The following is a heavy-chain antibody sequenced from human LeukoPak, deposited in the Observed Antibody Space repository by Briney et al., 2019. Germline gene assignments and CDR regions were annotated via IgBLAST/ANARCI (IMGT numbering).Heavy chain of an antibody. V-gene: IGHV3-23*01. CDR2: ISGSGTNT. J-gene: IGHJ6*02. Sequence: PGGSLRLSCAASGFTVSYYYMSWVRQAPGKGLEWVSGISGSGTNTYYADSVKGRFTISRDNSKNTLYLQMNSLRAEDTAVYYRAKARGIRYYYGMDVWGQGTTVTVSS. CDR3: AKARGIRYYYGMDV. CDR1: GFTVSYYY. D-gene: IGHD1-26*01.